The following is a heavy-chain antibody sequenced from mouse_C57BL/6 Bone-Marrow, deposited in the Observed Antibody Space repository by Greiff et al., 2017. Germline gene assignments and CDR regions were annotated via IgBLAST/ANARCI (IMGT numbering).Heavy chain of an antibody. CDR3: TRKRYYYGSSFAY. V-gene: IGHV1-15*01. Sequence: QVTLKESGAELVRPGASVTLSCKASGYTFTDYEMHWVKQTPVHGLEWIGAIDPETGGTAYNQKFKGKAILTADKSSSTAYMELRSLTSEDSAVYYCTRKRYYYGSSFAYWGQGTLVTVSA. D-gene: IGHD1-1*01. J-gene: IGHJ3*01. CDR1: GYTFTDYE. CDR2: IDPETGGT.